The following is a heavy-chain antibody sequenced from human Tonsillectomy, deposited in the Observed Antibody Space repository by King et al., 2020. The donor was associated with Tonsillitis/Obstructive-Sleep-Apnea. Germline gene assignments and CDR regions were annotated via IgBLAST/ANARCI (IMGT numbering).Heavy chain of an antibody. Sequence: VQLVESGAEVKKPGESLKISCNVSGYSFTTYWIGWVRQMPGKGLEWMGIIYPGDSDTRYSPSFKGQVTISADRSISTAYLQWTSLKASDTAMYYCARHHGNLEYSSPYYYYYYLDDWGKGTTVTVSS. J-gene: IGHJ6*03. D-gene: IGHD6-13*01. CDR1: GYSFTTYW. CDR2: IYPGDSDT. V-gene: IGHV5-51*01. CDR3: ARHHGNLEYSSPYYYYYYLDD.